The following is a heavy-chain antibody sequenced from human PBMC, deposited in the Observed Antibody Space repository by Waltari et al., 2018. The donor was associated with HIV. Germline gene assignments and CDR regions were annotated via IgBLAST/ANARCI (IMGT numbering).Heavy chain of an antibody. CDR1: GLSVSSNS. CDR3: ARVRSIMGRFLGFDY. D-gene: IGHD3-3*02. V-gene: IGHV3-53*02. J-gene: IGHJ4*02. Sequence: EVQLVETGGGLIQPGGSLRLSCDASGLSVSSNSMNWVRQAPGKGLEWVSVIYRSGDAYYADFVKGRFTISRDNSKNTLYLQMNSLRAEDTAVYYCARVRSIMGRFLGFDYWGQGTLVTVSS. CDR2: IYRSGDA.